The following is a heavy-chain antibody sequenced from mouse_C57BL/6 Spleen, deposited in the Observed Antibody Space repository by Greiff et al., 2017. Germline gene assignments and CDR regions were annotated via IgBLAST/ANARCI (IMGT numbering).Heavy chain of an antibody. V-gene: IGHV5-17*01. Sequence: EVMLVESGGGLVKPGGSLKLSCAASGFTFSDYGMHWVRQAPEKGLEWVAYISSGSSTIYYADTVKGRFTISRDNAKNTLFLQMTSLRSEDTAMYYCASPSLFYDYDVFAYWGQGTLVTVSA. CDR3: ASPSLFYDYDVFAY. CDR1: GFTFSDYG. CDR2: ISSGSSTI. D-gene: IGHD2-4*01. J-gene: IGHJ3*01.